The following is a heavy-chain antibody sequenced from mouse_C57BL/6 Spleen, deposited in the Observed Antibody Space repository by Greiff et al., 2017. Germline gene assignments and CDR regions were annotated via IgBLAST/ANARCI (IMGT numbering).Heavy chain of an antibody. J-gene: IGHJ4*01. CDR3: ARSDGYYNYYAMDY. Sequence: QVQLQQPGAELVMPGASVKLSCKASGYTFTSYWMHWVKQRPGQGLEWIGEIDPSDSYTNYNQKFKGKSTLTVDKSSSTAYMQLSSLTSEDSAVXYCARSDGYYNYYAMDYWGQGTSVTVSS. V-gene: IGHV1-69*01. CDR2: IDPSDSYT. CDR1: GYTFTSYW. D-gene: IGHD2-3*01.